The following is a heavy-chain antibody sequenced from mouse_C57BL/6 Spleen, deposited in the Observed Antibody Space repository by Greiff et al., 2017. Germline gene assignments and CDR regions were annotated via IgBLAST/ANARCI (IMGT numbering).Heavy chain of an antibody. J-gene: IGHJ1*03. D-gene: IGHD1-1*01. CDR1: GYTFTGYW. Sequence: VKLQESGAELMKPGASVKLSCKATGYTFTGYWIEWVKQRPGHGLEWIGEILPGSGSTNYNEKFKGKATFTADTSSNTAYMQLSSLTTEDSAIYYCARPFITTVVGDWYFDVWGTGTTVTVSS. CDR2: ILPGSGST. V-gene: IGHV1-9*01. CDR3: ARPFITTVVGDWYFDV.